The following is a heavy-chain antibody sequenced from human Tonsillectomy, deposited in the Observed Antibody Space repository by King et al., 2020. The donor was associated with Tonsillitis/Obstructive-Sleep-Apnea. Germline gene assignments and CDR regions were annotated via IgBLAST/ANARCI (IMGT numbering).Heavy chain of an antibody. CDR2: IYPGDSDT. Sequence: EQRGQAGAEVKKPGESLKISWKVSGYKLTNFWIGWVRQMPGKGLEWMGLIYPGDSDTRYSPSFQGQVTISVDKSIGTAYLQWSGLKASDTATYYCARQVAGFYFFDHWGQGTLVTVSS. CDR3: ARQVAGFYFFDH. CDR1: GYKLTNFW. V-gene: IGHV5-51*01. J-gene: IGHJ4*02. D-gene: IGHD1-1*01.